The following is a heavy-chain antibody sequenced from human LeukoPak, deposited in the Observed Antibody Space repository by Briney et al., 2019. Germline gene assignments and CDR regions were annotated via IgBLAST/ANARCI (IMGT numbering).Heavy chain of an antibody. J-gene: IGHJ4*02. CDR3: ARSFWSGTNGFDY. Sequence: ASVKVSCKASGGTFSSYAISWVRQAPGQGLEWMGGIIPIFGTANYAQKFQGRVTITTDESTSTAYMELSSLRSEDTAVYYCARSFWSGTNGFDYWGQGTLVTVSS. CDR2: IIPIFGTA. V-gene: IGHV1-69*05. D-gene: IGHD3-3*01. CDR1: GGTFSSYA.